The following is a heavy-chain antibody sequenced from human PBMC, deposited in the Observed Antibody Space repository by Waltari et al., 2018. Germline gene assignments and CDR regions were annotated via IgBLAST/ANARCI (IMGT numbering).Heavy chain of an antibody. J-gene: IGHJ5*02. CDR1: GASFSDYY. Sequence: QVQLQQWGAGLLGPSETLSLTCAVYGASFSDYYWGWVRQPPGKGLGWIGQIRHPGSTNYNPSLKRRVTISMDTPRSQFSLRLSSVTAADTALYFCTRGGNYDFWSHRPFVDPWGQGTLVTVSS. CDR2: IRHPGST. V-gene: IGHV4-34*01. CDR3: TRGGNYDFWSHRPFVDP. D-gene: IGHD3-3*01.